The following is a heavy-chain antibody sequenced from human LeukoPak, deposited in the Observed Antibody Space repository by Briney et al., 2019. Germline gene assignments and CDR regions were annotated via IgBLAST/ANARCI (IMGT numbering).Heavy chain of an antibody. CDR1: GYTFTSYA. CDR3: ARVGLHRVGPLDRGNYFDY. Sequence: ASVKVSCKASGYTFTSYAMHWVRQAPGQRLEWMGWINAGNGNTKYSQKFQGRVTITRDTSASTAYMELSSLRSEDTAVYYCARVGLHRVGPLDRGNYFDYWGQGTLVTVSS. V-gene: IGHV1-3*01. D-gene: IGHD3-3*01. J-gene: IGHJ4*02. CDR2: INAGNGNT.